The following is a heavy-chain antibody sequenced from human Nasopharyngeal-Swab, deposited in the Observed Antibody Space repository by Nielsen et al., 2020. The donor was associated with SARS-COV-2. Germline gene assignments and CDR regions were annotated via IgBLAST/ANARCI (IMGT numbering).Heavy chain of an antibody. J-gene: IGHJ4*02. CDR2: IYNSGST. V-gene: IGHV4-30-4*01. CDR3: AREYRRITIFGVVINGFDY. Sequence: WIRPPPGKGLEWIGYIYNSGSTYYNPSLKSRVTISVDTSKNQFSLKLSSVTAADTAVYSCAREYRRITIFGVVINGFDYWGQGTLVTVSS. D-gene: IGHD3-3*01.